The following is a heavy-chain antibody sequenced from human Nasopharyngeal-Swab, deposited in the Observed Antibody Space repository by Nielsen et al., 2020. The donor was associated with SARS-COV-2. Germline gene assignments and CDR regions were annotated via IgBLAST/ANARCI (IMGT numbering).Heavy chain of an antibody. CDR2: MNPKSGNT. CDR3: ARVGRYYYDSSGYQREVGFDY. CDR1: GYRFTRYD. Sequence: ASVKVSCKASGYRFTRYDINWVRQATGQGLEWMGWMNPKSGNTDYAQKLQGRVTMTTDTSTSTAYMELRSLRSDDTAVYYCARVGRYYYDSSGYQREVGFDYWGQGTLVTVSS. V-gene: IGHV1-8*02. J-gene: IGHJ4*02. D-gene: IGHD3-22*01.